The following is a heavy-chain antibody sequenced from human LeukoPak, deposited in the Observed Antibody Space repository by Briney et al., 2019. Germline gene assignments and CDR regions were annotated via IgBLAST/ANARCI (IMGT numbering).Heavy chain of an antibody. J-gene: IGHJ4*02. CDR2: FYPGSSDT. CDR1: GYSFTSYW. D-gene: IGHD1-26*01. V-gene: IGHV5-51*01. Sequence: GESLKISCKASGYSFTSYWIGWVRQMPGKGLEWMEIFYPGSSDTRYSPSFQGQVTISADKSLSPAYLQWSSLKASDTAMYYCARGSGSYHTAYMNWGQGSPVTVSS. CDR3: ARGSGSYHTAYMN.